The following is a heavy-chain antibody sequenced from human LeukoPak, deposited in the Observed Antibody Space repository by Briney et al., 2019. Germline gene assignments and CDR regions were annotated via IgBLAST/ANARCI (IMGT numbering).Heavy chain of an antibody. V-gene: IGHV3-23*01. J-gene: IGHJ4*02. CDR3: ATYYYDSSGYFDY. Sequence: PGGSLRLSCAASGFTFSRYAMSWVRQAPGKGLEWVSAISGSGGSTYYADSVKGRFTISRDNSKNTLYLQMNSLRADDTAIYYCATYYYDSSGYFDYWGQGTLVTVSS. CDR2: ISGSGGST. D-gene: IGHD3-22*01. CDR1: GFTFSRYA.